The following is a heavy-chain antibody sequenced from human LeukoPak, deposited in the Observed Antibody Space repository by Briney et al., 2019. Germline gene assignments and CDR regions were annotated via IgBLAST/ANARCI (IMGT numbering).Heavy chain of an antibody. CDR1: GFTSSRYA. D-gene: IGHD3-10*02. Sequence: GGSLRLSCAASGFTSSRYAMHWVRQAPGKGLEWVALISYDGSNKYYVDSVKGRFTISRDNAKYTLYLQMNSLRAEDTAGYYCAELGITMIGGVWGKGTTVTISS. CDR3: AELGITMIGGV. V-gene: IGHV3-30*18. CDR2: ISYDGSNK. J-gene: IGHJ6*04.